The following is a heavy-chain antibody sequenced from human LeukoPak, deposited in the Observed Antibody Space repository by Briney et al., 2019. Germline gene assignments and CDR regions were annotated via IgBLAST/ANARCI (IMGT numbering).Heavy chain of an antibody. D-gene: IGHD6-13*01. J-gene: IGHJ4*02. CDR2: IYYCGST. Sequence: SETLSLTCTVSGGSISSYYWSWVRQPPGTGLKWIGYIYYCGSTNYNPPLKSRVTISVDTSKNQFSLQLRSVAAADTAVYYCARGRTGIAGFDYWGQGTLVTVSS. CDR1: GGSISSYY. V-gene: IGHV4-59*01. CDR3: ARGRTGIAGFDY.